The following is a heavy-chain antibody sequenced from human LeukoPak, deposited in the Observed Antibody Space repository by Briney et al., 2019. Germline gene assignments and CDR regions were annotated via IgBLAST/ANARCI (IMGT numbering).Heavy chain of an antibody. J-gene: IGHJ5*02. CDR2: IYYSGST. CDR1: GGSFSGYY. V-gene: IGHV4-59*01. D-gene: IGHD3-10*01. CDR3: ARGGYYGSGNDFRFDQ. Sequence: SETLSLTCAVYGGSFSGYYWSWLRQPPGKGLEWIGYIYYSGSTNYKPSLKSRVTISVDTSKNQFSLKLSSVTAADTAVYYCARGGYYGSGNDFRFDQWGQGTLVTVSS.